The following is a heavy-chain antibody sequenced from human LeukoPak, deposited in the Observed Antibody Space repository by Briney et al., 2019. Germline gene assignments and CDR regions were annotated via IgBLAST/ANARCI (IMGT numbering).Heavy chain of an antibody. J-gene: IGHJ4*02. CDR2: INPSGGST. CDR3: ARAHRDYYYDSSGYYVDY. Sequence: ASVKVSCKASGYTFTSYYMHWVRQAPGQGLEWMGIINPSGGSTSYAQKFQGRVTMTRDTSTSTVYMALSSLRSEDTAVYYCARAHRDYYYDSSGYYVDYWGQGTLVTVSS. D-gene: IGHD3-22*01. CDR1: GYTFTSYY. V-gene: IGHV1-46*01.